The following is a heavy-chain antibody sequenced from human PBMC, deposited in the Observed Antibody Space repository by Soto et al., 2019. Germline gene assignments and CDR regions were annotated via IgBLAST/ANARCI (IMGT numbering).Heavy chain of an antibody. CDR3: ARPSQVAGTDYYYGMDV. Sequence: GESLKISCKGSGYSFTSYWIGWVRQMPGKGLEWMGIIYPGDSDTRYSPSFQGQVTISADKSISTAYLQWSSLKASDTAMYYCARPSQVAGTDYYYGMDVWGQGTTVTV. V-gene: IGHV5-51*01. J-gene: IGHJ6*02. D-gene: IGHD6-19*01. CDR2: IYPGDSDT. CDR1: GYSFTSYW.